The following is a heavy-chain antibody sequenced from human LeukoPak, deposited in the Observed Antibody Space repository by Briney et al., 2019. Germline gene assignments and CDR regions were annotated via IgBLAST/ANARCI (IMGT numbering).Heavy chain of an antibody. CDR1: GYTFTSYY. CDR3: ARDRREMATTDAFDI. J-gene: IGHJ3*02. Sequence: ASVTVSCTASGYTFTSYYMHWVRQAPGQGLEWMGIINPSGGSTSYAQKFQGRVTMTRDTSTSTVYMELSSLRSEDTAVYYCARDRREMATTDAFDIWGQGTMVTVSS. V-gene: IGHV1-46*01. D-gene: IGHD5-24*01. CDR2: INPSGGST.